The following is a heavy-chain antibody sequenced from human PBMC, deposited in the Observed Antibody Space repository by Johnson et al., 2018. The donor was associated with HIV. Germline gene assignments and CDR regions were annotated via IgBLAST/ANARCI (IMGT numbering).Heavy chain of an antibody. CDR3: ARDYGQWLVPGAFDI. J-gene: IGHJ3*02. Sequence: QVQLVESGGGVVQPGRSLRLSCAASGFTFSNFAMHWVRQAPGKGLEWVAVISYDGSNKYYADSVKGRFTISRDNSKNTLYLQMNSLRAEDTAVYYCARDYGQWLVPGAFDIWGQGTMVTVSS. V-gene: IGHV3-30-3*01. CDR2: ISYDGSNK. CDR1: GFTFSNFA. D-gene: IGHD6-19*01.